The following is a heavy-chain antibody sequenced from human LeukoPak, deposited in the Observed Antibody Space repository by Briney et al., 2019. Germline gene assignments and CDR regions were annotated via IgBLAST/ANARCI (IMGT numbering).Heavy chain of an antibody. CDR3: ARGEQWLVLSPAFDI. D-gene: IGHD6-19*01. V-gene: IGHV1-2*02. Sequence: ASVKVSCKASGYTFTGYYMHWVRQAPGQGLEWMGWINPNSGGTNYAQKFQGRVTMTRDTSISTAYMELSSLRSEDMAVYYCARGEQWLVLSPAFDIWGQGTMVTVSS. CDR1: GYTFTGYY. CDR2: INPNSGGT. J-gene: IGHJ3*02.